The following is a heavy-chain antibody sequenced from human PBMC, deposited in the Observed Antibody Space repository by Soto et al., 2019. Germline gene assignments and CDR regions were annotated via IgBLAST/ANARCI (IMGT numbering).Heavy chain of an antibody. D-gene: IGHD6-19*01. CDR2: ISGSGGST. J-gene: IGHJ2*01. CDR3: ATYPITSIVVANKLSAGASL. V-gene: IGHV3-23*01. CDR1: VFTFSSYA. Sequence: RGSLRLSCSASVFTFSSYAMSWVRQAPGKGLEWVSAISGSGGSTYYADSVKGRFTISRDNSKNTLYLQMNSLRAEDTAVDYCATYPITSIVVANKLSAGASLRGRG.